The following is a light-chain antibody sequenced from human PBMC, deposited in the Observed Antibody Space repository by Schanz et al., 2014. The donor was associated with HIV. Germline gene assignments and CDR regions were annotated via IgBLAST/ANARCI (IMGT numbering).Light chain of an antibody. CDR1: QSVSSY. CDR2: DAS. CDR3: HHYGDSRGT. Sequence: ENVLTQSPATLSLSPGERATLSCRASQSVSSYLAWYQQKPGQAPRLLIYDASNRATGIPARFSGSGSGTDFTLTISSLEPEDFAVYYCHHYGDSRGTFGGGTEVDI. J-gene: IGKJ4*02. V-gene: IGKV3-11*01.